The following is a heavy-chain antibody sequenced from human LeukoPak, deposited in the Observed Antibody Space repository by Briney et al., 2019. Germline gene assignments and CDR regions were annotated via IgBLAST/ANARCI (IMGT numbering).Heavy chain of an antibody. CDR1: GFTFSSYA. CDR3: VKGLPGYGGHLDY. J-gene: IGHJ4*02. D-gene: IGHD6-13*01. Sequence: GSLRLSCSASGFTFSSYAMHWVRQAPGKGLEYVSLISSNGGSTYYADSVKGRFTISRDNSKNMLYLEMSSLRVEDTAVYYCVKGLPGYGGHLDYWGQGTLVTVSS. CDR2: ISSNGGST. V-gene: IGHV3-64D*06.